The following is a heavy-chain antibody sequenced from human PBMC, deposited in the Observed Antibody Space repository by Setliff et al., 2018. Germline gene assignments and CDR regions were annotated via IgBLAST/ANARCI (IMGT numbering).Heavy chain of an antibody. CDR2: INHSGST. Sequence: PSETLSLTCAVYGGSFSGYYWSWIRQPPGKGLEWIGEINHSGSTNYNPSLKSRVTISVDTSKNQFSLKLGSVTAADTAVYYCARSYGSGSQALVYWGQGTLVTVSS. CDR1: GGSFSGYY. J-gene: IGHJ4*02. V-gene: IGHV4-34*01. CDR3: ARSYGSGSQALVY. D-gene: IGHD3-10*01.